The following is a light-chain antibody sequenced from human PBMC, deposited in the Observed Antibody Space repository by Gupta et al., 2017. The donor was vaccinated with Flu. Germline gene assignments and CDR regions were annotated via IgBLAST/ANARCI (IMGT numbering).Light chain of an antibody. CDR3: QTWGTGTVV. CDR2: LNSDGSH. CDR1: SRHSSFA. J-gene: IGLJ2*01. V-gene: IGLV4-69*01. Sequence: QLVLTQSPSASASLRASVKLTCTLSSRHSSFASAWHPLQPDKRPRLLMTLNSDGSHTKGDGIPDRFSGSSSGAERYLTISSIQSEDEADYYCQTWGTGTVVFGGGTKLTVL.